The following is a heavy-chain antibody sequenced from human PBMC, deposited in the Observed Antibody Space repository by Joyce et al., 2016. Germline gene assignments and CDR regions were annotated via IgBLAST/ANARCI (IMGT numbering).Heavy chain of an antibody. CDR2: IGYDGNNE. V-gene: IGHV3-33*01. Sequence: QVQLVESGGGVVQPGRSLRLSCETFGFTFNNYGMHWVRQAPGKGLEWVAVIGYDGNNEYYADSVKGRFTISRDISNSTLYLQMNSLRVEDTAVYFCARDLEVVIASNEGFDIWGQGTLVTVSS. J-gene: IGHJ3*02. CDR3: ARDLEVVIASNEGFDI. D-gene: IGHD2-21*01. CDR1: GFTFNNYG.